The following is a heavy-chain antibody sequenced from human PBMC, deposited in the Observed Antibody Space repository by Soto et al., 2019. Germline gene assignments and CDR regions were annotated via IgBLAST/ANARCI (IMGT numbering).Heavy chain of an antibody. Sequence: LKLSGAASGFSFSDYSMNWVRQAPVRGLEWVSYISSSSFTIHYADSVEGRVAISRDNAKNSLYLQMNSLRAEDTAVYSCARDYNGFWSGHYDYSCQGALDIVSS. CDR2: ISSSSFTI. D-gene: IGHD3-3*01. CDR3: ARDYNGFWSGHYDY. CDR1: GFSFSDYS. V-gene: IGHV3-48*01. J-gene: IGHJ4*02.